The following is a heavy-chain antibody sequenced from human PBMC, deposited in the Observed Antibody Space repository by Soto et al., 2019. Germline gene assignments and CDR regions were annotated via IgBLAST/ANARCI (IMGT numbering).Heavy chain of an antibody. CDR3: TIVRSWSAYTS. D-gene: IGHD3-16*01. V-gene: IGHV1-24*01. Sequence: ASVKVSCKVSGHTLIELSMHWVRQAPGKGLEWMGGFDPEDGETIYAQKFQGRVTMTEDTSIDTAYMEVSSLRSEDTAVYYCTIVRSWSAYTSWGQGTLVTVS. CDR1: GHTLIELS. J-gene: IGHJ5*02. CDR2: FDPEDGET.